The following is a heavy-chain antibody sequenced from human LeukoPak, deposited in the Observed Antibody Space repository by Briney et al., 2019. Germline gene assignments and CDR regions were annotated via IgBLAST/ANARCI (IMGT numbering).Heavy chain of an antibody. J-gene: IGHJ4*02. D-gene: IGHD1-1*01. CDR3: ARSNDEGGIFDY. CDR2: IYTSGSN. CDR1: GGPINRYY. Sequence: SDTLSLICTVSGGPINRYYWSCLRQPPGKGREYIGYIYTSGSNNYNPSLKGRVPLSEDTSKHQFSLKLSPMTDADTALYCWARSNDEGGIFDYEGQGTLIPVSA. V-gene: IGHV4-4*08.